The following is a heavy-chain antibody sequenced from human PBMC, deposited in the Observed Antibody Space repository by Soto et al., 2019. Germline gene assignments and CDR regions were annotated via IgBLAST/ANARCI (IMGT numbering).Heavy chain of an antibody. CDR2: IYYSGST. CDR3: ARQGYGSGSYYFDY. D-gene: IGHD3-10*01. Sequence: SETLSLTCTVSGGSISSYYWSWIRQPPGKGLEWIGYIYYSGSTNYNPSLKSRVTISVDTSKNQFSLKLSSVTAADTAVYYCARQGYGSGSYYFDYWGQGTLVTVSS. J-gene: IGHJ4*02. CDR1: GGSISSYY. V-gene: IGHV4-59*08.